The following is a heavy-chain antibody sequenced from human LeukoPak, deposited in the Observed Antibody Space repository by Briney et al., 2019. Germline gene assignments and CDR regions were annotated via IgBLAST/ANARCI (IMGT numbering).Heavy chain of an antibody. CDR2: INPSGGST. V-gene: IGHV1-46*01. CDR1: GYTFTSYY. Sequence: GASVKVSCKASGYTFTSYYMYWVRQAPGQGLEWMGMINPSGGSTTYAQKFQGRVTMTRDTSTSTVYMELSSLRSEDTAVYYCARDGVTYYYDSSGYIDYWGQGTLVTVSS. CDR3: ARDGVTYYYDSSGYIDY. D-gene: IGHD3-22*01. J-gene: IGHJ4*02.